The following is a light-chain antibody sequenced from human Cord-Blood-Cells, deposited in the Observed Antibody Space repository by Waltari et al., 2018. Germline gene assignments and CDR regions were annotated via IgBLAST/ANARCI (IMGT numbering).Light chain of an antibody. Sequence: DIVMTQSPDSLAVSLGERATIHCKSSHSFLYSSHHKNYLAWYQQKPGQPPKLLIYWASTRESGVPDRFSGSGSGTDFTLTISSLQAEDVAVYYCQQYYSTPYTFGQGTKLEIK. CDR3: QQYYSTPYT. CDR1: HSFLYSSHHKNY. CDR2: WAS. J-gene: IGKJ2*01. V-gene: IGKV4-1*01.